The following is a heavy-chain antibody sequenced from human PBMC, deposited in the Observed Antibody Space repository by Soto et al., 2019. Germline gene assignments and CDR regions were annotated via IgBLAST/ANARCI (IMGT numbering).Heavy chain of an antibody. J-gene: IGHJ3*01. D-gene: IGHD1-1*01. CDR2: LYDVDGT. Sequence: DVQLVESGGGLIQPGESLRLSCAAFGLTVSGKKYVAWVRQAPGKGLEWISALYDVDGTYYADSVKGRFTTSTDSSKTTIYLQMNGLRPDDTAVYYCASWHEREHAYDVWGRGTTVTVSS. V-gene: IGHV3-53*01. CDR3: ASWHEREHAYDV. CDR1: GLTVSGKKY.